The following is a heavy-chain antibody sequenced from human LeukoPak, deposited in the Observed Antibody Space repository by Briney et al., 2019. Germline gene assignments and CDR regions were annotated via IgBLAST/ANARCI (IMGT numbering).Heavy chain of an antibody. Sequence: SETLSLTCTVSGGSISSSGYYWGWIRQPPGKGLEWIGSIYYSGSTYYNPSLKSRVTISVDSSKNQCSLKLSSVTAADTAVYYCARHGTVTHRFDYWGQGTLVTVSS. D-gene: IGHD4-17*01. CDR3: ARHGTVTHRFDY. CDR2: IYYSGST. J-gene: IGHJ4*02. CDR1: GGSISSSGYY. V-gene: IGHV4-39*01.